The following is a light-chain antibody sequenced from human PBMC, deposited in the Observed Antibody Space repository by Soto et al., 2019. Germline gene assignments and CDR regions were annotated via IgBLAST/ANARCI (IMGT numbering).Light chain of an antibody. Sequence: QSVLTQPPSVSEAPRQRVTISCSGSNSNIGNNAVNWYQQLPGKAPKLLIYYDDVLPSGVSDRFSGSKSGTSASLAISGLQSEDEADYYCAAWDASLNGVVFGGGTKLTVL. CDR3: AAWDASLNGVV. J-gene: IGLJ2*01. V-gene: IGLV1-36*01. CDR2: YDD. CDR1: NSNIGNNA.